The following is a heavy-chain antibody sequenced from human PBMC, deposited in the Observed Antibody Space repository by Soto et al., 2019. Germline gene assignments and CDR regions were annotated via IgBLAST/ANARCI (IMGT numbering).Heavy chain of an antibody. Sequence: TLSITCTVAGGSISSYYGSWIRQPPGKGLEWIGYIYYSGSTNYNPSLKSRVTISVDTSKNQFSLKLSSVTAADTAVYYCARDLLGWFDPLGQGTLVTVSS. V-gene: IGHV4-59*01. CDR3: ARDLLGWFDP. CDR1: GGSISSYY. CDR2: IYYSGST. J-gene: IGHJ5*02.